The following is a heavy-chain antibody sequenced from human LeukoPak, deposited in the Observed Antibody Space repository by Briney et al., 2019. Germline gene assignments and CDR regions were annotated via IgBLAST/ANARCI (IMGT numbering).Heavy chain of an antibody. J-gene: IGHJ6*03. V-gene: IGHV3-48*01. CDR2: IGTSSTTI. Sequence: GGSLGLSCAASGFTFSSYTMNWVRQPPGKGLEWVSNIGTSSTTIYYADSVKGRFTISRDNAKNSLYLQMNSLRADDTAVYYCARFAAGGSYYYYMDVWGQGTLVTVSS. CDR3: ARFAAGGSYYYYMDV. D-gene: IGHD6-25*01. CDR1: GFTFSSYT.